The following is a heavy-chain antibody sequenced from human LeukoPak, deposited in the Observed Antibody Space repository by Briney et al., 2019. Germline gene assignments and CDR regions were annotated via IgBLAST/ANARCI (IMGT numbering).Heavy chain of an antibody. CDR2: INRDGGLT. CDR1: GFTFSENW. Sequence: GGSLRLSCVASGFTFSENWMHWVRQAPGKGLAWVSHINRDGGLTNYADSVKGRFTISRDNARNTVYLQMRSLRVEDTAIYFCAREEHRLAEAGTSAFDMGGQGTLVTVSP. J-gene: IGHJ3*02. CDR3: AREEHRLAEAGTSAFDM. V-gene: IGHV3-74*01. D-gene: IGHD6-13*01.